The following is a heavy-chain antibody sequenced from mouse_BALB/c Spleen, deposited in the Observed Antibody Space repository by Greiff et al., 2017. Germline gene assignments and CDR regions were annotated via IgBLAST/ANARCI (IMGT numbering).Heavy chain of an antibody. V-gene: IGHV5-9*03. D-gene: IGHD1-1*01. CDR1: GFTFSSYT. CDR3: ARSPDYGSSYDLFDY. Sequence: VESGGGLVKPGGSLKLSCAASGFTFSSYTMSWVRQTPEKRLEWVATISSGGGNTYYPDSVKGRFTISRDNAKNNLYLQMSSLRSEDTALYYCARSPDYGSSYDLFDYWGQGTTLTVSS. J-gene: IGHJ2*01. CDR2: ISSGGGNT.